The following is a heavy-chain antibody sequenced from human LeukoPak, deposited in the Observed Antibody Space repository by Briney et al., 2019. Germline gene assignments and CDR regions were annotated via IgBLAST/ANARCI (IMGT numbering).Heavy chain of an antibody. D-gene: IGHD5-24*01. CDR1: GGSISSSSYY. CDR3: ARVRRDGYNYFDY. CDR2: IYYSGST. J-gene: IGHJ4*02. V-gene: IGHV4-39*07. Sequence: SETLSLTCTVSGGSISSSSYYWGWVRQPPGKGLGWIGSIYYSGSTYYNPSLKSRVTISVDTSKNQFSLKLSSVTAADTAVYYCARVRRDGYNYFDYWGQGTLVTVSS.